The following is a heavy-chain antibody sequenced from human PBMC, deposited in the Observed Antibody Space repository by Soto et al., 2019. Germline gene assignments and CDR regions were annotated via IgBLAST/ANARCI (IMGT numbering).Heavy chain of an antibody. CDR1: GFTFGNYF. D-gene: IGHD1-1*01. Sequence: EVQLLESGGGLVQPGESLRLSCAASGFTFGNYFMNWVRQAPGKGLEWVSDISSNGGRTDYADSVRGRFTISRENSRNTLYLQMSSLRAEDTALYYCAKDLHWYGMDVLGQWTTVTVSS. CDR2: ISSNGGRT. CDR3: AKDLHWYGMDV. V-gene: IGHV3-23*01. J-gene: IGHJ6*02.